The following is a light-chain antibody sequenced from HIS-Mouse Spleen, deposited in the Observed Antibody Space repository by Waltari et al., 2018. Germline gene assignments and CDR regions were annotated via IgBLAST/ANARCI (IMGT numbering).Light chain of an antibody. CDR3: YSTDSSGNHRV. CDR1: ALPKHY. J-gene: IGLJ2*01. Sequence: SYELTQPPSVSVSPGQTARITCSGDALPKHYAYRYQQKSGQAPGLVIYEDSKRPSGIPERFSGSSSGTMATLTISGAQVEDEADYYCYSTDSSGNHRVFGGGTKLTVL. CDR2: EDS. V-gene: IGLV3-10*01.